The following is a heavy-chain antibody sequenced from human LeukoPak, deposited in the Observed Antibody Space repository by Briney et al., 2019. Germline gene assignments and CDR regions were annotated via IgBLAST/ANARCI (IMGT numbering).Heavy chain of an antibody. CDR2: IYYSGST. V-gene: IGHV4-39*01. Sequence: SETLSLTCTVSGGSISSSSYYWGWIRQPPGKGLEWIGSIYYSGSTYYNPSLKSRVTISVDTAKNQFSLKLSSVTAADTAVYYCARQEVQYRSSPDSGWFDPWGQGTLVTVSS. CDR1: GGSISSSSYY. D-gene: IGHD6-6*01. CDR3: ARQEVQYRSSPDSGWFDP. J-gene: IGHJ5*02.